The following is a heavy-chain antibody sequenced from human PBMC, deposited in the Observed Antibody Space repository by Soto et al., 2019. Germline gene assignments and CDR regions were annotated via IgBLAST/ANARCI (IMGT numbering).Heavy chain of an antibody. V-gene: IGHV4-39*07. CDR3: ARTPGGYNWNYSWFDP. Sequence: SETLSLTCTVSGGSVRSSRYYWGWIRQPPGKGLECIGTIYFSGKSYYNPSLKSRVTMSVDTSRNQFSLKLSSVTAADTAVYYCARTPGGYNWNYSWFDPWGQGTLVTVSS. CDR1: GGSVRSSRYY. D-gene: IGHD1-7*01. CDR2: IYFSGKS. J-gene: IGHJ5*02.